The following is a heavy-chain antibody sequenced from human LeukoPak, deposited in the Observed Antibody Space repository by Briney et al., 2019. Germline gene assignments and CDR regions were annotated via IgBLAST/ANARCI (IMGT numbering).Heavy chain of an antibody. CDR1: GYTFTSYG. CDR3: ARDRGGPLGYCSSTSCYNDDY. V-gene: IGHV1-18*01. CDR2: ISAYNGNR. D-gene: IGHD2-2*01. J-gene: IGHJ4*02. Sequence: GASGKVSCKASGYTFTSYGISWVRQAPGQGLEWMGWISAYNGNRNYAQKLQGRVTMTTVTSTSTAYMELRSLRSDDTAVYYCARDRGGPLGYCSSTSCYNDDYWGQGTLVTVSS.